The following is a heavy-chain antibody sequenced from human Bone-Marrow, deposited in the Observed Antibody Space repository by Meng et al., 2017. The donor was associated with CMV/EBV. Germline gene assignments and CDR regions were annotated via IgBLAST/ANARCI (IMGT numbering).Heavy chain of an antibody. J-gene: IGHJ4*02. CDR1: GFTFSSYA. D-gene: IGHD6-13*01. CDR2: ISGSGGST. CDR3: TKAFSASWYREYYDD. Sequence: GGSLRLSCAASGFTFSSYAMSWVRQAPGKGLEWVSAISGSGGSTYYADSVKGRFTISRDNSKNTLYLQMSSLRAEGTALYYCTKAFSASWYREYYDDWGQGTLVTVSS. V-gene: IGHV3-23*01.